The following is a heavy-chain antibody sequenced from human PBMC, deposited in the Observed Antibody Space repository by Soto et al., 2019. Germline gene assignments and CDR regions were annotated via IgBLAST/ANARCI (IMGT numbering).Heavy chain of an antibody. CDR1: GYTFTSYG. CDR3: ARDVLTLYDILTGSHDAFDI. D-gene: IGHD3-9*01. V-gene: IGHV1-18*01. CDR2: ISAYNGNT. Sequence: ASVKVSCKASGYTFTSYGISWVRQAPGQGLEWMGWISAYNGNTNYAQKLQGRVTMTTDTSTSTAYMELRSLRSDDTAVYYCARDVLTLYDILTGSHDAFDIWGQGTMVTVSS. J-gene: IGHJ3*02.